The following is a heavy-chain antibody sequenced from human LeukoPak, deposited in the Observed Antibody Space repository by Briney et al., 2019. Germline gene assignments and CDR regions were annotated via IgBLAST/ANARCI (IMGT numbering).Heavy chain of an antibody. CDR3: ARVTGEAARPLGYYYYYMDV. Sequence: PSETLSLTCTVSGGSISSSSYYWGWIRQPPGKGLEWIGSIYYSGSTYYNPSLNSRFTISVDTSKNQFSLKLSSVTVADTAVYYCARVTGEAARPLGYYYYYMDVWGKGTTVTVSS. V-gene: IGHV4-39*07. CDR1: GGSISSSSYY. D-gene: IGHD6-6*01. CDR2: IYYSGST. J-gene: IGHJ6*03.